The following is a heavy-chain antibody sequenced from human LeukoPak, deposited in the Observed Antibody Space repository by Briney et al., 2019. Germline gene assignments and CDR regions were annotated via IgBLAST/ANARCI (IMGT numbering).Heavy chain of an antibody. CDR2: IWYDGSNK. J-gene: IGHJ3*02. V-gene: IGHV3-33*01. Sequence: GGSLRLSCAASGFTFSSYGMHWVRQAPGKGLGWVAVIWYDGSNKYYADSVKGRFTISRDNSKNTLYLQMNSLRAEDTAVYYCATSIAARYDAFDIWGQGTMVTVSS. D-gene: IGHD6-6*01. CDR1: GFTFSSYG. CDR3: ATSIAARYDAFDI.